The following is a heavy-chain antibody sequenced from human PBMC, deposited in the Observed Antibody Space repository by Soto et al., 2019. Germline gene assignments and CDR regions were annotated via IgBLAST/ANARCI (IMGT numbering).Heavy chain of an antibody. D-gene: IGHD6-19*01. CDR3: EASAVAGDARFAY. Sequence: QVQLVESGGGVVQPGRSLRLSCAASGFTFSSYGMHWVRQAPGKGLEWVAVISYDGSNKYYADSVKGRFTISRDNSKNTLYLQMNSLRPEETAVYYCEASAVAGDARFAYGGQGALVTVSS. CDR2: ISYDGSNK. V-gene: IGHV3-30*03. CDR1: GFTFSSYG. J-gene: IGHJ4*02.